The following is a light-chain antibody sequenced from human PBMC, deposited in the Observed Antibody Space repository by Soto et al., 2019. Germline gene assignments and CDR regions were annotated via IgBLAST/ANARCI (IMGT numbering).Light chain of an antibody. V-gene: IGKV1-5*03. J-gene: IGKJ2*02. CDR2: MAS. Sequence: DIQMTQSPSTLSASVGARVSITCRTSQSIKSRLAWYQQKPGKAPKLLIYMASSLQSGVPSRFSGSGSGTEFTLTISSLQPDDFATYFCQEYDGHCTFGQGTKLEMK. CDR3: QEYDGHCT. CDR1: QSIKSR.